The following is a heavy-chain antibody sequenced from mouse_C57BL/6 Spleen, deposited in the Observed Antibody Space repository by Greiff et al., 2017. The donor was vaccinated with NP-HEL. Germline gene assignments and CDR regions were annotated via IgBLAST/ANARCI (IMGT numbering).Heavy chain of an antibody. Sequence: EVKLQESGAELVKPGASVKLSCTASGFNIKDYYMHWVKQRTEQGLEWIGRIDPEDGETKYAPKFQGKATITADTASNTAYLQVSSLTSEDTAVYYCAVGLRLVENYFDYWGQGTTLTVSS. D-gene: IGHD2-4*01. CDR3: AVGLRLVENYFDY. J-gene: IGHJ2*01. CDR2: IDPEDGET. V-gene: IGHV14-2*01. CDR1: GFNIKDYY.